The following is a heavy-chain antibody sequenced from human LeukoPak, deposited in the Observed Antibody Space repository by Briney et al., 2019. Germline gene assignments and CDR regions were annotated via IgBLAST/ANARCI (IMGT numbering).Heavy chain of an antibody. J-gene: IGHJ4*02. CDR1: GFTFSTYA. CDR2: ISGSGDGT. CDR3: ARDRGRYYDSRGFYWGYYFDS. D-gene: IGHD3-22*01. Sequence: GGSLKLSCAASGFTFSTYAVNWVRQAPGKGLEWVSTISGSGDGTYYADSVKGRFTISRDNSKDTLYLQMSSVRVDDTAVYYCARDRGRYYDSRGFYWGYYFDSWGQGILVTVSS. V-gene: IGHV3-23*01.